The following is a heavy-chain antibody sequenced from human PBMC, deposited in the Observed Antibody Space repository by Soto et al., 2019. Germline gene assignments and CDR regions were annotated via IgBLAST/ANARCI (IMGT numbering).Heavy chain of an antibody. Sequence: PGGSLRLSCAASGFTFSTYAMNWVRQAPGNGLEWVSAISGSGGSIHYADSVKGRFTISRDNSKNTLYLQMNSLKTEDTAVYYCTTEANTYVYWGQGTLVTVSS. CDR2: ISGSGGSI. J-gene: IGHJ4*02. CDR3: TTEANTYVY. V-gene: IGHV3-23*01. D-gene: IGHD3-16*01. CDR1: GFTFSTYA.